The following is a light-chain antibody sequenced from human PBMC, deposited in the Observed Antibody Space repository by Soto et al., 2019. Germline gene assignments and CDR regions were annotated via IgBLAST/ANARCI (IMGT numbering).Light chain of an antibody. J-gene: IGKJ1*01. CDR2: GAS. CDR3: QHYGNSPT. CDR1: QSVSSGY. V-gene: IGKV3-20*01. Sequence: EIVLTQSPGTLSLSPGDGATLSCRASQSVSSGYLAWYQQKPGQAPRLLIYGASSRHGGIPDRFSGSGSGTDFTLSISRLEPEDFAVYWCQHYGNSPTFGQGTRVQIK.